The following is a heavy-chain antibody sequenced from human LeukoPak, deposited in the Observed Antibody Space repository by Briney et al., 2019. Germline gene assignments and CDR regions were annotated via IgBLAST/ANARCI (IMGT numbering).Heavy chain of an antibody. J-gene: IGHJ4*02. CDR3: ARFVGACSGGSCYSDY. D-gene: IGHD2-15*01. CDR1: GYSFTSYW. CDR2: IYPGDSDT. V-gene: IGHV5-51*01. Sequence: GESLKISCKGSGYSFTSYWIGWVRQMPGKDLEWMGIIYPGDSDTRYSPSFQGQVTISADKSISTAYLQWSSLKASDTAMYYCARFVGACSGGSCYSDYWGQGTLVTVSS.